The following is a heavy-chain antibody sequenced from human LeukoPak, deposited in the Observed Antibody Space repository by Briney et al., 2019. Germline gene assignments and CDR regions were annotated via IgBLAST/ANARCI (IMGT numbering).Heavy chain of an antibody. CDR1: GYTFTSYD. Sequence: ASVKVSCKASGYTFTSYDINWVRQATGQGLEWMGWMNPNSGNTGYAQKFQGRVTITRNTSISTAYMERSSLRSEDTAVYYCAGGSTSSGFDPWGQGTLVTVSS. CDR2: MNPNSGNT. D-gene: IGHD2-2*01. J-gene: IGHJ5*02. V-gene: IGHV1-8*03. CDR3: AGGSTSSGFDP.